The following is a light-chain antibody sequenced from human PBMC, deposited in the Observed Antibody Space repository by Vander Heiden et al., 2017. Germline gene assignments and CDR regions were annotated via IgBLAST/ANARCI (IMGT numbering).Light chain of an antibody. CDR2: NAS. CDR3: QQYSSYLYT. CDR1: RTIYSW. J-gene: IGKJ2*01. V-gene: IGKV1-5*03. Sequence: ETQLTQSPATLSSSVGDRVTLTCRASRTIYSWLAWYQQKPGKAPKVLIHNASTLASGVPVRFSGSGSGTDFTLTISSLQPEDFGTYYCQQYSSYLYTFGQGTKVEIK.